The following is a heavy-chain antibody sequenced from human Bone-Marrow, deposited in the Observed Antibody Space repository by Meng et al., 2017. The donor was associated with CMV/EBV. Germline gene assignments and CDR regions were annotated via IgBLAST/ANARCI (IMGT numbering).Heavy chain of an antibody. Sequence: GESLKISCAASGFTFSSYAMHWVRQAPGKGLEWVAFIPFDGSNKYYADSVKGRFTISRDNSKNTLYMQMDSLRAEDTAVYYCAKGGSYPTPIAEYFQYWGQGTLVTVSS. V-gene: IGHV3-30*02. J-gene: IGHJ1*01. CDR1: GFTFSSYA. CDR3: AKGGSYPTPIAEYFQY. D-gene: IGHD1-26*01. CDR2: IPFDGSNK.